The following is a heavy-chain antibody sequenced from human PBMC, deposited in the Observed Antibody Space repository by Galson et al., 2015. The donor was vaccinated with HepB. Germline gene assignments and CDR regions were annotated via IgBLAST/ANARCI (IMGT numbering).Heavy chain of an antibody. CDR1: GFTFSSYA. J-gene: IGHJ1*01. CDR2: ISYDGSNK. Sequence: SLRLSCAASGFTFSSYAMHWVRQAPGKGLEWVAVISYDGSNKYYADSVKGRLTISRDNSKNTLYLQMNSLRAEDTAVYYCARGLGAPRYEPRYFQHWGQGTLVTVSS. V-gene: IGHV3-30-3*01. D-gene: IGHD3-3*01. CDR3: ARGLGAPRYEPRYFQH.